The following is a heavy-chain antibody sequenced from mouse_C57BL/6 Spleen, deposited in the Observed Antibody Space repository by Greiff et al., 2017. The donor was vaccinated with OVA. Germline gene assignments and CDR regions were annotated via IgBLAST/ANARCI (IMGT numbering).Heavy chain of an antibody. D-gene: IGHD1-1*01. Sequence: DVHLVESGGGLVKPGGSLKLSCAASGFTFSDYGMHWVRQAPEKGLEWVAYISSGSSTIYYADTVKGRFTISRDNAKNTLFLQMTSLRSEDTAMYYCARVIYGTHLFDYWGQGTTLTVSS. CDR2: ISSGSSTI. CDR1: GFTFSDYG. J-gene: IGHJ2*01. V-gene: IGHV5-17*01. CDR3: ARVIYGTHLFDY.